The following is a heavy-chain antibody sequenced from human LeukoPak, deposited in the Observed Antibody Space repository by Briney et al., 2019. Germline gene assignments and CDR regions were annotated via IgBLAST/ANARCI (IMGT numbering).Heavy chain of an antibody. D-gene: IGHD3-10*01. Sequence: PSGTLSLTCAVSGGSISSSNWWSWVRQPPGKGLEWIGEIYHSGSTNYNPSLKSRVTISVDKSKNQFSLKLSSVTAADTAVYYCARNYPWFGELFPDWGQGTLVTVSS. V-gene: IGHV4-4*02. CDR2: IYHSGST. J-gene: IGHJ4*02. CDR3: ARNYPWFGELFPD. CDR1: GGSISSSNW.